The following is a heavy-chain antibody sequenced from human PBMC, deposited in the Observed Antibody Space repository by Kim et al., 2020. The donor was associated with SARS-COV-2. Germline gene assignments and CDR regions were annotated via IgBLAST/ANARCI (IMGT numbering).Heavy chain of an antibody. CDR2: IYYSGST. CDR3: ARHGVMVTALDAFDI. D-gene: IGHD2-21*02. CDR1: GGSISSYY. Sequence: SETLSLTCTVSGGSISSYYWSWIRQPPGKGLEWIGYIYYSGSTNYNPSLKSRVTTSVDTSKNQFSLKLSSVTAADTAVYYCARHGVMVTALDAFDIWGQGTMVTVSS. J-gene: IGHJ3*02. V-gene: IGHV4-59*08.